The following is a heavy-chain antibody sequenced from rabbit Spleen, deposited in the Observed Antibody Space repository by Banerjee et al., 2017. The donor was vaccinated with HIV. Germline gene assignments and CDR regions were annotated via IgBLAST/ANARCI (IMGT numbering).Heavy chain of an antibody. V-gene: IGHV1S40*01. D-gene: IGHD8-1*01. Sequence: QSLEESGGDLVKPGASLTLTCTASGFSFSYSDYMCWVRQPPGKGPEWIACIGVGVTYTTYYATWAKGRVTISKTSSTTVTLQMTSLTAADTATYFCARDSGTSFSSYGMDLWGPGTLVTVS. CDR3: ARDSGTSFSSYGMDL. J-gene: IGHJ6*01. CDR1: GFSFSYSDY. CDR2: IGVGVTYTT.